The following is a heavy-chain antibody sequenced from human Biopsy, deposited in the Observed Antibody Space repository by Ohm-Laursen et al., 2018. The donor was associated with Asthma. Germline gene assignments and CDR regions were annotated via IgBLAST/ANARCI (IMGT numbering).Heavy chain of an antibody. Sequence: SLRLSCAASGFTFSSYAMHWVRQAPGKGLEWVAVISYDGSNKYYADSVKGRFTISRDNSKNTLYLQMNSLRAEDTAVYYCARDLHPTNHLGELSEGFDYWDQGTLVTVSS. CDR2: ISYDGSNK. CDR3: ARDLHPTNHLGELSEGFDY. D-gene: IGHD3-16*02. J-gene: IGHJ4*02. V-gene: IGHV3-30-3*01. CDR1: GFTFSSYA.